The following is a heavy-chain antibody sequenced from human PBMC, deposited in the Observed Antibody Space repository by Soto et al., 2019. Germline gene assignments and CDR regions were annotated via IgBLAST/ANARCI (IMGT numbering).Heavy chain of an antibody. V-gene: IGHV3-33*01. J-gene: IGHJ4*02. CDR3: ARSYIDVDFDY. D-gene: IGHD3-10*02. CDR1: GFPFSSYG. CDR2: IWYDGSNK. Sequence: PGGSLRLSCAASGFPFSSYGMHWVRQAPGKGLEWVAVIWYDGSNKYYADSVKGRFTISRDNSKNTLYLQMKSLRAEDTAVYYCARSYIDVDFDYWGQGNLVPVYS.